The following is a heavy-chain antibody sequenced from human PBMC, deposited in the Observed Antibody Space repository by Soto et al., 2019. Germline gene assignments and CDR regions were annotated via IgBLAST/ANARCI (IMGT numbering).Heavy chain of an antibody. Sequence: QVQLVESGGGVVQPGRSLRLSCAASGFTFSSYGMHWVRQAPGKGLEWVAVIWYDGSNKYYADSVKGRFTISRDNSKNTLYLQMNSLRAEDTAVYYCARDPGGRGYYFDYWGQGTLVTVSS. J-gene: IGHJ4*02. V-gene: IGHV3-33*01. CDR3: ARDPGGRGYYFDY. CDR1: GFTFSSYG. CDR2: IWYDGSNK. D-gene: IGHD3-10*01.